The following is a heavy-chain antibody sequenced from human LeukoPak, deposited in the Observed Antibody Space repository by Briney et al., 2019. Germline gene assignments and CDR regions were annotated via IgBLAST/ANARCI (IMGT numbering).Heavy chain of an antibody. D-gene: IGHD1-26*01. V-gene: IGHV3-74*01. CDR3: ARDGANFNDY. Sequence: GGSPRLSCAASGFTFSSYWMHWVRHAPGKGLVWVSLINSDGSSTSYADSVKGRFTMSRDNAKNTLYLQMNSLRAEDTAVYYCARDGANFNDYWGQGTLVTVSS. CDR2: INSDGSST. CDR1: GFTFSSYW. J-gene: IGHJ4*02.